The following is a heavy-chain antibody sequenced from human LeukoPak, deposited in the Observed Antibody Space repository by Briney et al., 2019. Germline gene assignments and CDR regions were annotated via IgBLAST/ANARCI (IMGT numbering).Heavy chain of an antibody. D-gene: IGHD3-9*01. CDR2: IYHGGST. CDR3: ARVAERTWLPYDAAFDI. J-gene: IGHJ3*02. Sequence: SETLSLTCTVSGYSISDGYYWGWIRQPPGKGLEWIATIYHGGSTYYNPSLESRVTISLDTSKNHFSLNLTSVTAADTAMYYCARVAERTWLPYDAAFDIWGRGTMVTVSS. CDR1: GYSISDGYY. V-gene: IGHV4-38-2*02.